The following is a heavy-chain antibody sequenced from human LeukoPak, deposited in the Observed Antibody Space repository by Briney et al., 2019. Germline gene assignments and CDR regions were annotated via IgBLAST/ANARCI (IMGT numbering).Heavy chain of an antibody. V-gene: IGHV3-11*01. CDR2: ISSSGSTI. Sequence: GGSLRLSCAASGFTFSDYYMSWIRQAPGKGLGWVSYISSSGSTIYYADSVKGRFTISRDNAKNSLYLQMNSLRAEDTAVYYCARDHYYDSSGLDYWGQGTLVTVSS. CDR1: GFTFSDYY. D-gene: IGHD3-22*01. CDR3: ARDHYYDSSGLDY. J-gene: IGHJ4*02.